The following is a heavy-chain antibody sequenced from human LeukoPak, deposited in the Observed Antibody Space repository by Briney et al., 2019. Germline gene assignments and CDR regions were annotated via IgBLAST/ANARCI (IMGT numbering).Heavy chain of an antibody. Sequence: SETLSLTCAVSGYSISSGYYWGWIRQPPGKGLEWIGSIYHSGSTYYNPSLKSRVTISVDTSKNQFSLKLSSVTAADTAVYYCARSHRGYYYDSSGYYQDYYYYMDVWGKGTTVTVSS. J-gene: IGHJ6*03. D-gene: IGHD3-22*01. CDR3: ARSHRGYYYDSSGYYQDYYYYMDV. V-gene: IGHV4-38-2*01. CDR1: GYSISSGYY. CDR2: IYHSGST.